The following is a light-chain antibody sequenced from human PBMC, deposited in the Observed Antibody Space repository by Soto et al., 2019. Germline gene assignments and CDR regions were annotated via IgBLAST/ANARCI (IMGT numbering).Light chain of an antibody. J-gene: IGLJ1*01. CDR3: QTWDIGIHV. CDR2: INSDGRH. CDR1: SGHSNYA. Sequence: QAVVTQSPSASASLGASVKLTCTLSSGHSNYAVAWLQQQPEKGPLYLMKINSDGRHSKGDGIPDRFSGSSSGADRYLTISRLQSEDGADYSCQTWDIGIHVFGTGTKLTVL. V-gene: IGLV4-69*01.